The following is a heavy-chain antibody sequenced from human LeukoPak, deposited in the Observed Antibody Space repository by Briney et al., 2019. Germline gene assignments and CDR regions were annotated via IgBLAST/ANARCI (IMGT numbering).Heavy chain of an antibody. J-gene: IGHJ4*02. CDR1: GFTFSSYA. D-gene: IGHD5-18*01. V-gene: IGHV3-30*04. Sequence: PGRSLRLSCAASGFTFSSYAMHWVRQAPGKGLEWVAVISYDGSNKYYADSVKGRFTISRDNSKNTLYLQMNSLRAEDTAVYYCARDPTFLPAYGYFDYWGQGTLVTVSS. CDR2: ISYDGSNK. CDR3: ARDPTFLPAYGYFDY.